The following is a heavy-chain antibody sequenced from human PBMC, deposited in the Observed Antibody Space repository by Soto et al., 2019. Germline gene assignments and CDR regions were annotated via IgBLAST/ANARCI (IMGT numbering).Heavy chain of an antibody. CDR2: IYYSVST. V-gene: IGHV4-39*01. J-gene: IGHJ5*02. D-gene: IGHD6-19*01. Sequence: KPAETLSLTCSVSGGSINSSSYFWGWVLHPPGKGLEWIGSIYYSVSTYYNPSLRSRVTISVGTSKNQFSLKLSSVTAADTAVFYCARHYSSGSRNWFDTWGQGTLVTVSS. CDR3: ARHYSSGSRNWFDT. CDR1: GGSINSSSYF.